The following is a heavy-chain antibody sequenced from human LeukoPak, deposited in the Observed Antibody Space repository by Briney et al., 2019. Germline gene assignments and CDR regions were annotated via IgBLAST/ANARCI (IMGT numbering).Heavy chain of an antibody. CDR3: ARDRDCSSTSCYRWFDP. D-gene: IGHD2-2*01. J-gene: IGHJ5*02. Sequence: ASVKVSCKASGGTFSSYTISWVRQAPGQGLEWMGRIIPILGIANYAQKLQGRVTMTTDTSTSTAYMELRSLRSDDTAVYYCARDRDCSSTSCYRWFDPWGQGTLVTVSS. CDR2: IIPILGIA. CDR1: GGTFSSYT. V-gene: IGHV1-69*04.